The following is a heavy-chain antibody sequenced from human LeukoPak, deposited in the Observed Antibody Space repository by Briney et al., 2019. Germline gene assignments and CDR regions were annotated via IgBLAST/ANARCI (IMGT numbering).Heavy chain of an antibody. CDR2: IYTGGST. V-gene: IGHV4-4*07. J-gene: IGHJ4*02. D-gene: IGHD1-26*01. Sequence: SETLSLACTVSGGSISSYYWSWIRQPAGKGLEWIGRIYTGGSTSYNPSLKSRVTMSVDTSRNQFSLQLSSVTAADTAVYYCARASIGTYYYFDYWGQGTLVTVSS. CDR1: GGSISSYY. CDR3: ARASIGTYYYFDY.